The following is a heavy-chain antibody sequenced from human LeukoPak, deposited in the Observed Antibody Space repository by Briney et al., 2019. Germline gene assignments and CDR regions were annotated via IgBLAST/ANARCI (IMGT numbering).Heavy chain of an antibody. Sequence: PGGSLRLSCAASGFTFSSYGMHWVRQAPGKGLEWVTNIWYDGSNKYYADSVKGRFTISRDNSKNTLYLQMNSLRAEDTAVYYCARGLFNYDSSGLNYWGQGTLVTVSS. V-gene: IGHV3-33*08. D-gene: IGHD3-22*01. CDR2: IWYDGSNK. CDR1: GFTFSSYG. J-gene: IGHJ4*02. CDR3: ARGLFNYDSSGLNY.